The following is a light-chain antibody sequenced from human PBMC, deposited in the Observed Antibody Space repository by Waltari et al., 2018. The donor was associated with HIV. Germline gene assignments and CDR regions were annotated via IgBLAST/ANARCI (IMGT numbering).Light chain of an antibody. J-gene: IGKJ3*01. Sequence: EIVMTQYPATMSVSPGARATLSCRASQSVSSNLAWYQQKPGQAPRLLIYGASTRATGIPARFSGSWSGTEFTLTISSLQSEDFAVYYCQQYNNWPPFTFGPGTKVDIK. V-gene: IGKV3-15*01. CDR2: GAS. CDR3: QQYNNWPPFT. CDR1: QSVSSN.